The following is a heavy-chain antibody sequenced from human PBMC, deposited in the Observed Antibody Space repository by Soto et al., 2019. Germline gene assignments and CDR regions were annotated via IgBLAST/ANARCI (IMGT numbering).Heavy chain of an antibody. V-gene: IGHV1-18*04. CDR3: ARDLTVTTEHPFDY. J-gene: IGHJ4*02. CDR2: ISAYNGNT. Sequence: ASVKVSCKASGYTFTSYGISWVRQAPGQGLEWMGWISAYNGNTSYAQKLQGRVTMTTDTSTSTAYMELRSLRSDDTAVYYCARDLTVTTEHPFDYWGQGTLVTVS. CDR1: GYTFTSYG. D-gene: IGHD4-17*01.